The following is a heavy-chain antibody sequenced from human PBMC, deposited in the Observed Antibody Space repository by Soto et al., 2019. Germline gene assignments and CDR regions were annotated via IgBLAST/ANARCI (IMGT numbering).Heavy chain of an antibody. D-gene: IGHD6-13*01. CDR2: ISGSGGST. Sequence: GGSLRLSCAASGFTFSSYAMSWVRQAPGKGLEWVSAISGSGGSTYYADSVKGRFTISRDNSKNTLYLQMNSLRAEDTAVYYCANSHTGYSSSWYTGYYFDYWGQGTLVTVSS. CDR1: GFTFSSYA. J-gene: IGHJ4*02. CDR3: ANSHTGYSSSWYTGYYFDY. V-gene: IGHV3-23*01.